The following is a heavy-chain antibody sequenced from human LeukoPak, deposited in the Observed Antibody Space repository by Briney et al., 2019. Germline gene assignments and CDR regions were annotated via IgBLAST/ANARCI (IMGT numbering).Heavy chain of an antibody. Sequence: ASVKVSCKASGYTFTNYGITWVRQAPGQGLEWMGWISAYNGNTNYAQKLQGRVTMTTDTSTSTAYMELRSLRSDDTAVYYCARGIAVAGTGAFDIWGQGTMVTVSS. CDR2: ISAYNGNT. V-gene: IGHV1-18*01. CDR1: GYTFTNYG. J-gene: IGHJ3*02. D-gene: IGHD6-19*01. CDR3: ARGIAVAGTGAFDI.